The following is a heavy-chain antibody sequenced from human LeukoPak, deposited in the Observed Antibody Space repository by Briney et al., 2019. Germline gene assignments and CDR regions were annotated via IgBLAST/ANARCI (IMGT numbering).Heavy chain of an antibody. Sequence: PGGSLRLSCAASGFTFSSYAMNWVRQAPGKGLEWVSAISGSGGSTYYADSVKGRFTISRDNSKNTLFLQMNSLRAEDTVVYYCASVRSTSDYWGQGTRVTVSS. CDR1: GFTFSSYA. CDR2: ISGSGGST. J-gene: IGHJ4*02. D-gene: IGHD2-2*01. CDR3: ASVRSTSDY. V-gene: IGHV3-23*01.